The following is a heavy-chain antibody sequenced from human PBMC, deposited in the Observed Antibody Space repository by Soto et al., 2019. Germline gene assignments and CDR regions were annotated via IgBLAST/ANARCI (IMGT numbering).Heavy chain of an antibody. CDR1: GGSFRGYY. V-gene: IGHV4-34*01. CDR2: INHSGST. CDR3: ARGYLSGYDPTPNFDY. Sequence: PSETLSLTCAVYGGSFRGYYWSWIRQPPGKGLEWIGEINHSGSTNYNPSLKSRVTISVDTSKNQFSLKLSSVTAADTAVYYCARGYLSGYDPTPNFDYWGQGTLVTVSS. J-gene: IGHJ4*02. D-gene: IGHD5-12*01.